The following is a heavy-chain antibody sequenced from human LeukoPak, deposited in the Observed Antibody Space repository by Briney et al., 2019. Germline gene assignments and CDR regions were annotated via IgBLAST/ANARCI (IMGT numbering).Heavy chain of an antibody. Sequence: GESLKISCKGSGYSFTSYWISWVRQMPGKGLEWMGRIDPSDSYTNYSPSFQGHVTISADKSISTAYLQWSSLKAPDSAMYYCARLSYYDILTGYYTSYFDYWGQGTLVTVSS. J-gene: IGHJ4*02. CDR1: GYSFTSYW. D-gene: IGHD3-9*01. CDR3: ARLSYYDILTGYYTSYFDY. CDR2: IDPSDSYT. V-gene: IGHV5-10-1*01.